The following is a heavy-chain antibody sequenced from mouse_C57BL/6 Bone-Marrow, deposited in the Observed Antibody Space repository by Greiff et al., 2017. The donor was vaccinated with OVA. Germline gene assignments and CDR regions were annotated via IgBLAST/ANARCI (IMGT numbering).Heavy chain of an antibody. D-gene: IGHD1-1*01. V-gene: IGHV5-12*01. CDR2: ISNGGGST. J-gene: IGHJ1*03. CDR3: ARGFITTVVATRYFDV. Sequence: EVQGVESGGGLVQPGGSLKLSCAASGFTFSDYYMYWVRQTPEKRLEWVAYISNGGGSTYYPDTVKGRFTISRDNAKNTLYLQMSRLKSEDTAMYYCARGFITTVVATRYFDVWGTGTTVTVSS. CDR1: GFTFSDYY.